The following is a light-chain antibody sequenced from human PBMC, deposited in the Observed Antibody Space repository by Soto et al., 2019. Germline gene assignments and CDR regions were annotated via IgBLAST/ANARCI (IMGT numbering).Light chain of an antibody. J-gene: IGKJ1*01. CDR3: QQRNSGWA. V-gene: IGKV3-11*01. CDR1: QSVRSN. Sequence: EIVLTQSPATLSLSPGEGATLSCRASQSVRSNLAWYQHKPGQAPRLLIYDSSKRATGLPARFSGSGSGTDFTLTISSLEPEDFAIYYCQQRNSGWAFGQGTKVEIK. CDR2: DSS.